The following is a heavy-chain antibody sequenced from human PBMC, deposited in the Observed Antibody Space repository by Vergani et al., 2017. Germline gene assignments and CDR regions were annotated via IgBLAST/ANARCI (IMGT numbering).Heavy chain of an antibody. CDR2: IYPGDSDT. CDR3: ARWACSSTSCYNDY. D-gene: IGHD2-2*02. V-gene: IGHV4-31*01. Sequence: QVQLQESGPGLVKPSQTLSLTCTVSGGSISSGGYYWSWIRQHPGKGLEWIGYIYPGDSDTRYSPSFQGQVTISADKSISTAYLQWSSLKASDTAMYYCARWACSSTSCYNDYWGQGTLVTVSS. CDR1: GGSISSGGYY. J-gene: IGHJ4*02.